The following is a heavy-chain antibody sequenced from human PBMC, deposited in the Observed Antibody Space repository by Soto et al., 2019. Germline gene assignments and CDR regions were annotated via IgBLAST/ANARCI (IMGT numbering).Heavy chain of an antibody. CDR1: GGTFSSYA. J-gene: IGHJ4*02. CDR2: IIPIFGTA. CDR3: PREQRIAARPAFDY. D-gene: IGHD6-6*01. V-gene: IGHV1-69*12. Sequence: QVQLVQSGAEVKKPGSSVKVSCKASGGTFSSYAISWVRQAPGQGLEWMGGIIPIFGTANYAQKFQGRVAXXAXEXXSKAYMELSSLRSVDTAVYYGPREQRIAARPAFDYWGQGTLVTVSS.